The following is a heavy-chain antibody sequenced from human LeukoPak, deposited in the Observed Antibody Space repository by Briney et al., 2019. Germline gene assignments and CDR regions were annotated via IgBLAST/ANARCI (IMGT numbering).Heavy chain of an antibody. V-gene: IGHV4-30-2*01. J-gene: IGHJ5*02. D-gene: IGHD2-15*01. CDR1: GGSISSGGYS. CDR2: IYHSGST. CDR3: ARVGSLSRGRNWFDP. Sequence: SETLSLTCAVSGGSISSGGYSWSWIRQPPGKGLEWIGYIYHSGSTYYNPSLKSRVTISVDRSKNQFSLKLSSVTAADTAVYYCARVGSLSRGRNWFDPWGQGTLVTVSS.